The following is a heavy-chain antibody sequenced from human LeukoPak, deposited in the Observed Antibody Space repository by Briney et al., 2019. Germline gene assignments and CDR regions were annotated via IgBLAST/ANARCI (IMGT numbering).Heavy chain of an antibody. V-gene: IGHV3-23*01. CDR1: GFTFSNFA. J-gene: IGHJ4*02. Sequence: GGSLRLSCAASGFTFSNFAMSWVRQAPGKGLEWVSAISGSGGDTYYADSVKGRFTISRDNAKSTLYLQMNSLRAEDTAVYYCARVLKADYYDSSGYDYWGQGTLVTVSS. CDR3: ARVLKADYYDSSGYDY. D-gene: IGHD3-22*01. CDR2: ISGSGGDT.